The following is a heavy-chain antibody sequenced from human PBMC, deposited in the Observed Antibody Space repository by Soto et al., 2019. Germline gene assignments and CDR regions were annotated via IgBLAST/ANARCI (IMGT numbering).Heavy chain of an antibody. CDR2: VHHSWGS. Sequence: QVQLQESGPGLVKPSETMSLSCTVSGGSISCYYWSWFRQSPGKRMEWIGYVHHSWGSSYNPSLQSRVAISLDPSKSQFSLKVTSVTATATAVYSCARQGFGPLHGLVDVWGQGTTVTVSS. V-gene: IGHV4-59*08. J-gene: IGHJ6*02. D-gene: IGHD3-10*01. CDR1: GGSISCYY. CDR3: ARQGFGPLHGLVDV.